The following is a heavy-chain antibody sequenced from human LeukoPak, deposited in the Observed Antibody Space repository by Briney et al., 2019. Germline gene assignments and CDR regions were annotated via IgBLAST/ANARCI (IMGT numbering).Heavy chain of an antibody. D-gene: IGHD3-3*01. Sequence: PSETLSLTCTVSGGSISSGGYYWSWIRQHPGKGLEWIGYIYYSGSTYYNPSLKSRVTISVDTSKNQFSLKLSSVTAADTAVYYCARGWEKYYDFWSGYYTDNWFDPWGQGTLVTVSS. V-gene: IGHV4-31*03. CDR1: GGSISSGGYY. CDR2: IYYSGST. J-gene: IGHJ5*02. CDR3: ARGWEKYYDFWSGYYTDNWFDP.